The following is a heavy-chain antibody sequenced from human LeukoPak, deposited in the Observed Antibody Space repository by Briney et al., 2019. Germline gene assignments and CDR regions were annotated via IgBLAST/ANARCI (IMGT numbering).Heavy chain of an antibody. J-gene: IGHJ3*02. D-gene: IGHD6-19*01. CDR1: GFTFSSYA. Sequence: GGSLRLSCAASGFTFSSYAMHWVRQAPGKGLEYVSAISSNGGSTYYANSVKGRFTISRDNSKNTLYLQMGSLRAGDMAVYYCARWYGSGWYAFDIWGQGTMVTVSS. CDR2: ISSNGGST. CDR3: ARWYGSGWYAFDI. V-gene: IGHV3-64*01.